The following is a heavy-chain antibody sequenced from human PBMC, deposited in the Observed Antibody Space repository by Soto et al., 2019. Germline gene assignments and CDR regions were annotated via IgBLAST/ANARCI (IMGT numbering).Heavy chain of an antibody. J-gene: IGHJ3*02. CDR1: GYTFTSYY. D-gene: IGHD1-7*01. V-gene: IGHV1-46*01. CDR2: INPSGGST. Sequence: ASVKVSCKASGYTFTSYYMHWVRQAPGQGLEWMGIINPSGGSTSYAQKFQGRVTMTRDTSTSTVYMELSSLRPEDTAVYYCARDIPGTRGFDIWGQGTMVTVSS. CDR3: ARDIPGTRGFDI.